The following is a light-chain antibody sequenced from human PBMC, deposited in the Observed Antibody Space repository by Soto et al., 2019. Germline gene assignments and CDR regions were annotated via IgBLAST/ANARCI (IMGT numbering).Light chain of an antibody. CDR1: QSVSSN. CDR2: GAS. Sequence: EIVMTQSPATLSVSPGERATLSCRASQSVSSNLAWYQQKPGQAPRLLIYGASTRATGIPARFSGSGSGTEFTLTISRLEPEDFAVYYCQQRSNWPTFGPGTKVDIK. CDR3: QQRSNWPT. V-gene: IGKV3-15*01. J-gene: IGKJ3*01.